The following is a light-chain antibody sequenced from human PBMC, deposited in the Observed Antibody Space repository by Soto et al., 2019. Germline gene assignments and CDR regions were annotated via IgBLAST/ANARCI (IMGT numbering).Light chain of an antibody. Sequence: QSALTQPASVSGSPGQSITIACTGASSDVGSFNFVSWYQQHPGKAPKLIIYEATKRPPGVSDRFSGSKSGNSASLTISGLQAEDEAEYYCCLSPGSLTWLFGGGTKLTVL. CDR2: EAT. V-gene: IGLV2-23*01. J-gene: IGLJ3*02. CDR3: CLSPGSLTWL. CDR1: SSDVGSFNF.